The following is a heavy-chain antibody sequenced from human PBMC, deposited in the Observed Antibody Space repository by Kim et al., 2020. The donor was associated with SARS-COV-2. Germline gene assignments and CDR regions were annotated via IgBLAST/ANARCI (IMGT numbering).Heavy chain of an antibody. CDR1: GFTFDDYA. V-gene: IGHV3-9*01. Sequence: GGSLRLSCAASGFTFDDYAMHWVRQAPGKGLEWVSGISWNSGSIGYADSVKGRFTISRDNAKNSLYLQMNSLRAEDTALYYCAKARGSSWPDIHYYYGMDVWGQGTTVTVSS. CDR3: AKARGSSWPDIHYYYGMDV. J-gene: IGHJ6*02. D-gene: IGHD6-13*01. CDR2: ISWNSGSI.